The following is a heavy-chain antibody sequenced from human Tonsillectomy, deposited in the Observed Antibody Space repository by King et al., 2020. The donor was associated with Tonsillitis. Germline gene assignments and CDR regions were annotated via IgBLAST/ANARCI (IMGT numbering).Heavy chain of an antibody. Sequence: VQLVESGGGLVQPGRSLRLSCAASGFTFDDYAMHWVRQVPGKGLEWVSGISWNSGSIDYADSVKGRFTISRYNAKNSLYLQMNSLRAEDTALYYCAKDITAYYYYGMDVWGQGTTVTVSS. V-gene: IGHV3-9*01. CDR3: AKDITAYYYYGMDV. CDR2: ISWNSGSI. CDR1: GFTFDDYA. J-gene: IGHJ6*02.